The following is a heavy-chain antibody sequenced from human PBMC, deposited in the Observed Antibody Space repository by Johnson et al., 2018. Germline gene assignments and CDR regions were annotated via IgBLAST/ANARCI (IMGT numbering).Heavy chain of an antibody. Sequence: QVQLVQSGGGVVQPGRSLRLSCAASGFTFSSYGMHWVRQAPGKGLEWVAVISYDGSNIYYADSVKGRFTISRDNSKNTLYLQMNSLRAEDTAVYYCAKDQGYGDYYYGMDVWGQGTTVTVSS. D-gene: IGHD4-17*01. J-gene: IGHJ6*02. V-gene: IGHV3-30*18. CDR3: AKDQGYGDYYYGMDV. CDR1: GFTFSSYG. CDR2: ISYDGSNI.